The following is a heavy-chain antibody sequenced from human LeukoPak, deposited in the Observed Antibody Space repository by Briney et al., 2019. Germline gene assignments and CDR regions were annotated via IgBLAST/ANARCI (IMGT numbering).Heavy chain of an antibody. CDR1: GYTFTGYY. Sequence: ASVKVSCKASGYTFTGYYMHWVRQAPGQGLEWMGWINPNSGGTNYAQKFQGRVTMTRDTSISTAYMKLTRLRSDDTAVYYCARALHWENWSDPWGQGTLVTVSS. D-gene: IGHD1-26*01. J-gene: IGHJ5*02. CDR2: INPNSGGT. CDR3: ARALHWENWSDP. V-gene: IGHV1-2*02.